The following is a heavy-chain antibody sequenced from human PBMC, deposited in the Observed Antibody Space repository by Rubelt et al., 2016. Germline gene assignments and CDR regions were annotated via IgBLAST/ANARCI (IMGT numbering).Heavy chain of an antibody. J-gene: IGHJ4*02. CDR3: ARGRTGGSRAAAY. V-gene: IGHV4-34*01. CDR2: INHSGST. D-gene: IGHD3-10*01. Sequence: QVQLQQWGAGLFKPSETLSLTCAVYGESFSGYYWSWIRQPPGKGLEWIGEINHSGSTNYNPSLKSRVTISVDTSKNQFALKWSSGTAADTAGYYGARGRTGGSRAAAYWGQGTLVTVSS. CDR1: GESFSGYY.